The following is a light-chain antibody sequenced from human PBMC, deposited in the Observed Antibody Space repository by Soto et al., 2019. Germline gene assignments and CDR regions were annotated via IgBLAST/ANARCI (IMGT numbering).Light chain of an antibody. CDR2: EVN. Sequence: QSALTQPASLSGSPGQSITISCTGTSSDIGAYDYVSWFQQPPGKAPKLMISEVNNRPSGVSNRFSGSKSGNTAYLTISGRQVEDDAEYFCFSFTTLSTHVFGTGTKVTVL. CDR3: FSFTTLSTHV. CDR1: SSDIGAYDY. J-gene: IGLJ1*01. V-gene: IGLV2-14*01.